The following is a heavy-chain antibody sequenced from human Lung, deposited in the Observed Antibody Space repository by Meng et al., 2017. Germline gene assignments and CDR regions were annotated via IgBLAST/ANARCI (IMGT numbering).Heavy chain of an antibody. CDR1: GASFSDYY. J-gene: IGHJ4*02. Sequence: QPWGARLLKPSATLSLTSVVSGASFSDYYRSWIRQPPGKGLEWIGEINHGGSTNYNPSLESRATISVDTSQNNLSLKLSSVTAADSAVYYCARGPTTMAHDFDYWGQGTLVTVSS. CDR3: ARGPTTMAHDFDY. D-gene: IGHD4-11*01. CDR2: INHGGST. V-gene: IGHV4-34*01.